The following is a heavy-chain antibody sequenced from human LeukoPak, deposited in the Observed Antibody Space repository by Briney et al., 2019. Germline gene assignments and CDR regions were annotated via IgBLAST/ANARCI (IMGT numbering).Heavy chain of an antibody. CDR1: GFTSSSDS. V-gene: IGHV3-21*01. CDR3: ARGYSSSCTDY. J-gene: IGHJ4*02. D-gene: IGHD6-13*01. Sequence: PGGSLRLSCAPSGFTSSSDSMNCVRQAPGKGLEWVSSISSSSSYIYYADSVKGRFTISRDNAKNSLYLQMNSRRAEDTAVYYCARGYSSSCTDYWGQGTLVTVSS. CDR2: ISSSSSYI.